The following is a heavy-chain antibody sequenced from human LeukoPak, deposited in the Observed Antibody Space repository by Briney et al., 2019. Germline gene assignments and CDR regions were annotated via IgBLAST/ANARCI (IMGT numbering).Heavy chain of an antibody. J-gene: IGHJ5*02. Sequence: GGSLRLSCTASGFSVSDYYMNWIRQSPGKGLEWVSHITRKDAIEYADSVRGRFTISRDNANNLLYLQMHSLRPEDTAVYYCARGTYYSGSGPGNWFDPWGHGTLVTVSS. CDR1: GFSVSDYY. CDR3: ARGTYYSGSGPGNWFDP. V-gene: IGHV3-11*01. D-gene: IGHD3-10*01. CDR2: ITRKDAI.